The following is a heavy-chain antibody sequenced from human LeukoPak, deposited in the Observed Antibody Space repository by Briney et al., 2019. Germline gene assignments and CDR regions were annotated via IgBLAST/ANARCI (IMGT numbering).Heavy chain of an antibody. CDR3: TSTSSGYHNTPNR. V-gene: IGHV3-73*01. Sequence: PGGSLRLSCAASGFTFSGSAMHWVRQASGKWLEWVGRIRSKANSYATAYAASVKGRFTISRDDSKNTAYLQMNSLKTEDTAVYYCTSTSSGYHNTPNRWGQGTLVTVSS. D-gene: IGHD3-22*01. J-gene: IGHJ4*02. CDR2: IRSKANSYAT. CDR1: GFTFSGSA.